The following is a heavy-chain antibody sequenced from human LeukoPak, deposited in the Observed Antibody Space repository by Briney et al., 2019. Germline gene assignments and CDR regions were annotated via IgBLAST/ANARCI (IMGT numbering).Heavy chain of an antibody. CDR2: IYTSGST. CDR3: AREGDYYDTSGTLDY. D-gene: IGHD3-22*01. CDR1: GGSISSGNYY. Sequence: KPSETLSLTCTVSGGSISSGNYYWSWIRKPAVKGLEWIGRIYTSGSTNYNPSLKSRVTISVDTSKNQFSLKLSSVTAADTAVYYCAREGDYYDTSGTLDYWGQGTLVTVSS. V-gene: IGHV4-61*02. J-gene: IGHJ4*02.